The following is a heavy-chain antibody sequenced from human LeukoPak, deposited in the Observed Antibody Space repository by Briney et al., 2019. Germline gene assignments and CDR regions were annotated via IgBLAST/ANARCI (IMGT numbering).Heavy chain of an antibody. CDR3: AREGHVVPAAMIYYYYGMDV. Sequence: ASVKVSCKASGGTFSSYAISWVRQVPGQGLEWMGGIIPIFGTANYAQKFQGRVTITADESTSTAYMELSSLRSEDTAVYYCAREGHVVPAAMIYYYYGMDVWGQGTTVTVSS. J-gene: IGHJ6*02. CDR2: IIPIFGTA. CDR1: GGTFSSYA. D-gene: IGHD2-2*01. V-gene: IGHV1-69*13.